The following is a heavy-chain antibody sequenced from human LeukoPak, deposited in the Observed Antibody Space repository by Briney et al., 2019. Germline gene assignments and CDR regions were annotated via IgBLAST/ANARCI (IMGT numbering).Heavy chain of an antibody. D-gene: IGHD3-10*01. Sequence: GGSLRLSCAASGFTFSSYGMHWVRQAPGKGLEWVAVISYDGSNKYYADSVKGRFTISRDNSKNTLYLQMNSLRAEDTAVYYCAKARRGVGPFDIWGQGTMVTVSS. CDR2: ISYDGSNK. CDR1: GFTFSSYG. CDR3: AKARRGVGPFDI. V-gene: IGHV3-30*18. J-gene: IGHJ3*02.